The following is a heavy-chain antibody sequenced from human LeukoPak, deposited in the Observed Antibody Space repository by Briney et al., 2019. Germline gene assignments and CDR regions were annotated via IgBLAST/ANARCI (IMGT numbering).Heavy chain of an antibody. Sequence: GASVKVSCKASGYTFTGYYMHWVRQAPGQGLEWMGWINPNSGGTNYAQKFQGGVTMTRDTSISTAYMELSRLRSDDTAVYYCARGGDKAIVATIHDYWGQGTLVTVSS. CDR2: INPNSGGT. J-gene: IGHJ4*02. CDR3: ARGGDKAIVATIHDY. D-gene: IGHD5-12*01. CDR1: GYTFTGYY. V-gene: IGHV1-2*02.